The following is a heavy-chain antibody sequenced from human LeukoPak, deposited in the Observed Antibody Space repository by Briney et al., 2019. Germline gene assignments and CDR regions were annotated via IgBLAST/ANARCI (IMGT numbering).Heavy chain of an antibody. CDR1: GGSISSSSYY. J-gene: IGHJ6*03. V-gene: IGHV4-39*07. CDR3: ARGRRATVTTAYYYYYYMDV. CDR2: IYYSGST. Sequence: SETLSLTCTVSGGSISSSSYYWGWIRQPPGKGLEWIGSIYYSGSTYYNPSLKSRVTISVDTSKNQFSLKLSSVTPEDTAVYYCARGRRATVTTAYYYYYYMDVWGKGTTVTVSS. D-gene: IGHD4-17*01.